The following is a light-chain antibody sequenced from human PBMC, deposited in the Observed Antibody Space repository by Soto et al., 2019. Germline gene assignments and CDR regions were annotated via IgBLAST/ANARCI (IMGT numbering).Light chain of an antibody. CDR3: QQYGSSPIT. CDR2: GAS. Sequence: EIVLTQSPGTLSLSPGERATLSCRASQIVRNRHLAWYQQKPGQGPRLLIYGASSRATGIPDRFSGSGSGTDFTLTISRLEAEDFAVYYCQQYGSSPITLGQGTRLEI. V-gene: IGKV3-20*01. CDR1: QIVRNRH. J-gene: IGKJ5*01.